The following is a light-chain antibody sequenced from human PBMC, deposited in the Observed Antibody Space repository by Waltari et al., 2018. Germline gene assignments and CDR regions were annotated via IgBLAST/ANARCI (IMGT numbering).Light chain of an antibody. CDR1: SSNIGGNT. J-gene: IGLJ3*02. CDR2: NNN. V-gene: IGLV1-44*01. Sequence: QPVLIQPPSASGTLGQRVTISCSGSSSNIGGNTVNWYQQFPGAAPRVFIYNNNPRPKGLPGRLTGSTSGTSASLASSALQSKDDANYYCAAWGDSVNAWLFGCGTRLTVL. CDR3: AAWGDSVNAWL.